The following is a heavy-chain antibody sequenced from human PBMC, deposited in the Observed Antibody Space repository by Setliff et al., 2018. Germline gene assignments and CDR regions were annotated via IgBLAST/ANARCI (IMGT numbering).Heavy chain of an antibody. V-gene: IGHV1-18*04. D-gene: IGHD2-2*01. Sequence: ASVKVSCKASGNRFTDYNLHWVRQAPGQGLEWMGWISGYNGYTVYAQKLQGRVTLTTDTWTGTAYMEGRSLRSDETAQYYCVRDRAAIVVGPPTAAFDIWGQGTMVTVSS. J-gene: IGHJ3*02. CDR1: GNRFTDYN. CDR3: VRDRAAIVVGPPTAAFDI. CDR2: ISGYNGYT.